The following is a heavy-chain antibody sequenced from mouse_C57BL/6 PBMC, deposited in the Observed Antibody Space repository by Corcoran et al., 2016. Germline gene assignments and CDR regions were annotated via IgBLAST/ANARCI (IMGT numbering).Heavy chain of an antibody. J-gene: IGHJ2*01. V-gene: IGHV1-26*01. Sequence: EVQLQQSGPELVKPGASVKISCKASGYTFTDYYMNWVKQSHGKSLEWIGDINPNNGGTSYNQKFKGKATLTVDKSSSTAYMELCSLTSEDSAVYYCARLRDDSSGPYYFDYWGQGTTLTVSS. CDR2: INPNNGGT. D-gene: IGHD3-2*02. CDR3: ARLRDDSSGPYYFDY. CDR1: GYTFTDYY.